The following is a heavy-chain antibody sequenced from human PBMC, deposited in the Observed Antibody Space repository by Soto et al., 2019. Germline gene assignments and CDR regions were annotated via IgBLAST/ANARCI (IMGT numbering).Heavy chain of an antibody. V-gene: IGHV4-39*01. D-gene: IGHD3-3*01. CDR1: GGSISSSSFY. CDR2: FYYSEST. Sequence: SETLSLTCTVSGGSISSSSFYWGWIRQPPGKGLEWIGSFYYSESTYYNPSLKSRVIISVDTSKNQFSLKLSSVTAADTAVYYCATITIFGVVPNYFDYWGQGTLVTVSS. J-gene: IGHJ4*02. CDR3: ATITIFGVVPNYFDY.